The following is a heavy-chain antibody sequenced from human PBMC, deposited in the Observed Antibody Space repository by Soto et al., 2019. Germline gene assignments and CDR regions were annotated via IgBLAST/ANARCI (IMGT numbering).Heavy chain of an antibody. Sequence: SETLSLTCSISGGSISSGGYYWSWVRQRPGKGLEWIGYVYFNENTYYNPSLKSRVTISVGTSKSQFSLKLSSVSAADTAVYYCARNFGSSSWYLFDSWGQGGLVTVSS. V-gene: IGHV4-31*03. J-gene: IGHJ4*02. D-gene: IGHD6-13*01. CDR3: ARNFGSSSWYLFDS. CDR2: VYFNENT. CDR1: GGSISSGGYY.